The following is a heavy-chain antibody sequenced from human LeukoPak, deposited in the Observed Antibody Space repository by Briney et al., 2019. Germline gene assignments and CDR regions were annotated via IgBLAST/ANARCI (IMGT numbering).Heavy chain of an antibody. CDR1: GITFRGYA. V-gene: IGHV3-64*02. CDR2: ITSHGDTT. J-gene: IGHJ3*01. Sequence: PGGSLRLSCAASGITFRGYALHWGRKAPGKGREYVPAITSHGDTTYYADSLKGRFTISRDNSKNPLYLQMGSLRPEDMAVYYCARRGDPRDPFDLWGQGTMVTVSS. D-gene: IGHD3-16*01. CDR3: ARRGDPRDPFDL.